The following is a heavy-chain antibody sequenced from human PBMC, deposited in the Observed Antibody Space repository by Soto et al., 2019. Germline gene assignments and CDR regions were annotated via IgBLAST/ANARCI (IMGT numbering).Heavy chain of an antibody. CDR3: ARHPYCGGDCYWYFDL. J-gene: IGHJ2*01. CDR2: IIPILGIA. Sequence: QVQLVQSGAEVKKPGSSVKVSCKASGGTFSSYTISWVRQAPGQGLEWMGRIIPILGIANYAQKFQGRVTITADKSTSTAYMELSSLRSEDTAVYYCARHPYCGGDCYWYFDLWGRGTLVTVSS. CDR1: GGTFSSYT. V-gene: IGHV1-69*02. D-gene: IGHD2-21*01.